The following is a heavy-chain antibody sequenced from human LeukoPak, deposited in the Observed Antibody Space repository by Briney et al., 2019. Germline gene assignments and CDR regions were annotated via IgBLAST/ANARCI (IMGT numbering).Heavy chain of an antibody. V-gene: IGHV3-13*01. CDR1: GFTFSDYD. J-gene: IGHJ4*02. Sequence: GGSLTLSCAASGFTFSDYDMHWVRQATGKGLEWVSAIGTAGDTYYTGSVKGRFTISRENAKNPLYLRMNCLRAGDTAVYYCARVAKERVGGVYYFDYWGQATMVTVSS. CDR3: ARVAKERVGGVYYFDY. D-gene: IGHD1-1*01. CDR2: IGTAGDT.